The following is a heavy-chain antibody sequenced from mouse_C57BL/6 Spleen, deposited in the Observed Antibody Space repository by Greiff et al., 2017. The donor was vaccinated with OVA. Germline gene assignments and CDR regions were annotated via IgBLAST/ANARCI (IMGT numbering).Heavy chain of an antibody. CDR1: GYTFTSYV. Sequence: EVQVVESGPELVKPGASVKMSCKASGYTFTSYVMHWVKQKPGQGLEWIGYIYPYNDGTKYNEKFKGKATLTSDKSSSTAYMELSSLTSEDSAVYYCAREGYYYGSSSFDYWGQGTTLTVSS. V-gene: IGHV1-14*01. D-gene: IGHD1-1*01. CDR2: IYPYNDGT. CDR3: AREGYYYGSSSFDY. J-gene: IGHJ2*01.